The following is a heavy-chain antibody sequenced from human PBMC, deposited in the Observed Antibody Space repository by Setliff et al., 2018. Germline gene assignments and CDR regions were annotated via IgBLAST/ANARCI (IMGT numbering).Heavy chain of an antibody. J-gene: IGHJ4*02. CDR2: ISSTSSTI. CDR3: ARLRKDYGDYYYFDY. V-gene: IGHV3-48*04. CDR1: GASINSLS. D-gene: IGHD4-17*01. Sequence: PSETLSLTCTVSGASINSLSWWSWVRQAPGKGLEWVSYISSTSSTILYADSVKGRFTISRDTAKNSLSLQMNSLRAEDTAVYYCARLRKDYGDYYYFDYWGQGTLVTVSS.